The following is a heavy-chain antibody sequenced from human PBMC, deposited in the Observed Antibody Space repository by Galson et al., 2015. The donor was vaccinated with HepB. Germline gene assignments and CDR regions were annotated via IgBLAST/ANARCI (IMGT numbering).Heavy chain of an antibody. J-gene: IGHJ6*02. Sequence: SVKVSCKASGYTFTNYGFSWVRQAPGQGPEWMGWVSANNGKTNYVQRFQGRVSMTTDRSANIAYMDLMSLRSDDTAVYYCARDPYGFGSFHHGMDVWGQGTSVSVSS. D-gene: IGHD3-10*01. V-gene: IGHV1-18*01. CDR2: VSANNGKT. CDR3: ARDPYGFGSFHHGMDV. CDR1: GYTFTNYG.